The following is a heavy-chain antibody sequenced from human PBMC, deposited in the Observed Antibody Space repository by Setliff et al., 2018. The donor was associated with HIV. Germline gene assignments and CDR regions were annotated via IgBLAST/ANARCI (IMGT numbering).Heavy chain of an antibody. CDR3: ARLRGDYYYFDY. CDR1: GGSFSGYY. Sequence: PSETLSLTCAVYGGSFSGYYWSWIRQPPGKGLEWIGEINHSGSTNYNPSLKSRVTISVDTSKNQFSLKLSSVTAADTAVYYCARLRGDYYYFDYWGQGTLVTVSS. J-gene: IGHJ4*02. V-gene: IGHV4-34*01. D-gene: IGHD2-21*02. CDR2: INHSGST.